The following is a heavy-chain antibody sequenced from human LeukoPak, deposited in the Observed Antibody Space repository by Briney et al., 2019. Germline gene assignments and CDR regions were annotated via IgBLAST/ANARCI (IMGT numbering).Heavy chain of an antibody. V-gene: IGHV1-18*01. J-gene: IGHJ4*02. CDR1: GYTFTSHG. CDR3: ASISGYSSGWYDY. CDR2: ISICSGNT. D-gene: IGHD6-19*01. Sequence: GASVKVSCKASGYTFTSHGLSWARQAPGQGLEWMGWISICSGNTNYAQKFQDRISMTTDTSTSTAYMELRSLKSDDTAVYYCASISGYSSGWYDYWGQGTLVTVSS.